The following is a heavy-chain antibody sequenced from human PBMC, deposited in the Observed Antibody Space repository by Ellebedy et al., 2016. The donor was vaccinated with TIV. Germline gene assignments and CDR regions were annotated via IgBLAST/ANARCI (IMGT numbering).Heavy chain of an antibody. CDR3: ARVVSRGPSFDL. Sequence: SETLSLXXTVSGGSVSRYFWSWIRQPAGKGLEWIGRIFTSGSFNYNPSLMSRVTMSVVTSKNQISLRLNSVTTADTAVYYCARVVSRGPSFDLWGQGTLVTVSS. D-gene: IGHD3-22*01. J-gene: IGHJ4*02. CDR1: GGSVSRYF. V-gene: IGHV4-4*07. CDR2: IFTSGSF.